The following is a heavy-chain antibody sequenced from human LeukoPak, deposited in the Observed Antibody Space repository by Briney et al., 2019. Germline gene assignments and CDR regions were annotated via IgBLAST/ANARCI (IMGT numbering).Heavy chain of an antibody. J-gene: IGHJ4*02. D-gene: IGHD3-22*01. V-gene: IGHV4-59*01. CDR3: ARDSIANYDSSGSYFDY. CDR1: GGSISSYY. Sequence: SETLSLTCTVSGGSISSYYWSWIRQPPGKGLEWIGYIYYSGSTNYNPSLKSRVTISVDTSKSQFSLKLSSVTAADTAVYYYARDSIANYDSSGSYFDYWGQGTLVTVSS. CDR2: IYYSGST.